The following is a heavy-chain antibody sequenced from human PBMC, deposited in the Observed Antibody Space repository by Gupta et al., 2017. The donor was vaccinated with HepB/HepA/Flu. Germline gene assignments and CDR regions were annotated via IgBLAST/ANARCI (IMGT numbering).Heavy chain of an antibody. D-gene: IGHD2-15*01. CDR3: ARGRGPAATRNAFDI. CDR1: GFTFSSYG. J-gene: IGHJ3*02. V-gene: IGHV3-33*01. CDR2: IWYDGSNK. Sequence: QVQLVESGGGVVQPGRSLRLSCAASGFTFSSYGMHWVRQAPGKGLEWVAVIWYDGSNKYYADSVKGRFTISRDNSKNTLYLQMNSLRAEDTAVYYCARGRGPAATRNAFDIWGQGTMVTVSS.